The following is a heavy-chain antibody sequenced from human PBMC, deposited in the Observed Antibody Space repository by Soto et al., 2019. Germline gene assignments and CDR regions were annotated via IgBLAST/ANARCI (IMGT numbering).Heavy chain of an antibody. CDR1: GYSFTSYW. V-gene: IGHV5-51*01. CDR3: ARRRGSGAPEHYYYYYMDV. Sequence: PGESLKISCKGSGYSFTSYWIGWVRQMPGKGLEWMGIIYPGDSDTRYSPSFQGQVTISADKSISTAYLQWSSLKASDTAMYYCARRRGSGAPEHYYYYYMDVWGKGTTVTVSS. CDR2: IYPGDSDT. D-gene: IGHD3-10*01. J-gene: IGHJ6*03.